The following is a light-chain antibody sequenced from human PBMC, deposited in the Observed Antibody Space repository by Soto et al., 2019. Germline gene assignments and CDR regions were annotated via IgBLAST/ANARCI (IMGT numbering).Light chain of an antibody. CDR3: QQRSNWPQIT. CDR1: QSVSSN. J-gene: IGKJ5*01. CDR2: AAS. V-gene: IGKV3-11*01. Sequence: EIVMTQSPATLSVSPGERATLSFIASQSVSSNLAWYQQKPGQAPRLLIYAASNRATDIPARFSGSGSGTDFTLTISSLEPEDFAVYYCQQRSNWPQITFGQGTRLEIK.